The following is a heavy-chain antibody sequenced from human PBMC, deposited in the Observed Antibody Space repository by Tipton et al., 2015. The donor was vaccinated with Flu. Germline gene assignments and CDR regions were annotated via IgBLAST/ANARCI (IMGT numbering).Heavy chain of an antibody. CDR2: IKQDGSEK. J-gene: IGHJ4*02. D-gene: IGHD2-21*02. V-gene: IGHV3-7*01. CDR3: ARDSGYCAGDCTPFDY. CDR1: GFTFTTYW. Sequence: SLRLFCAASGFTFTTYWMSWVRQAPGQGLEWVANIKQDGSEKYYVDSVKGRFAISRDNAKNSLYLQMNSLRAEDTAVYYCARDSGYCAGDCTPFDYWGQGTLVTVSS.